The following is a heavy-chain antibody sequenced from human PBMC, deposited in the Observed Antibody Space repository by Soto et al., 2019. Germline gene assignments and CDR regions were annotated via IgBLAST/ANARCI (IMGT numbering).Heavy chain of an antibody. Sequence: LLVESGGGVVQPGRSLRLSCAASGFTFSLYGLHWVRQAPGKGLEWVAVTSYDGNNTYYADSVKGRFTISRDNSKNTLHLQMNSLRAEDTAVYYCAKDSGYSGYDVYDYYYGMDVWGQGTTVTVSS. CDR2: TSYDGNNT. J-gene: IGHJ6*02. V-gene: IGHV3-30*18. CDR1: GFTFSLYG. CDR3: AKDSGYSGYDVYDYYYGMDV. D-gene: IGHD5-12*01.